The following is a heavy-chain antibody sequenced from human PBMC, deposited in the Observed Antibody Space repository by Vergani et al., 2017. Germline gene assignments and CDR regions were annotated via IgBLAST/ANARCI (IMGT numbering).Heavy chain of an antibody. CDR1: GYTFTGYY. Sequence: QVQLVQSGAEVKKPGASVKVSCKASGYTFTGYYMHWVRQAPGQGLEWMGWINPNSGGTNYAQKFQGRVTMTRDTSISTAYMELRRLRSDDTAVYYCARERGGSSWYSRYFDLWGRGTLVTVSS. V-gene: IGHV1-2*02. J-gene: IGHJ2*01. CDR3: ARERGGSSWYSRYFDL. D-gene: IGHD6-13*01. CDR2: INPNSGGT.